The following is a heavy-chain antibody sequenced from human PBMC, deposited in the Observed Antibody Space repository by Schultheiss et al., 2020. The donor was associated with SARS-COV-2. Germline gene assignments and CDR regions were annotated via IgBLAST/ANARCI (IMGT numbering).Heavy chain of an antibody. Sequence: SGPTLVKPTQTLTLTCTFSGFSLSTSGMCVSWIRQPPGKALEWIGRIYTSGSTYYNPSLKSRVTISVDTSKNQFSLKLTSVTAADTAVYYCARQPNSGSLPFDYWGQGTLVTVSS. D-gene: IGHD1-26*01. V-gene: IGHV4-61*02. CDR3: ARQPNSGSLPFDY. CDR2: IYTSGST. CDR1: GFSLSTSGMC. J-gene: IGHJ4*02.